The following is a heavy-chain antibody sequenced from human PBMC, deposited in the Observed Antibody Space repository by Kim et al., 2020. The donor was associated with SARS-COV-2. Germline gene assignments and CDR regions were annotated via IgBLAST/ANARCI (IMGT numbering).Heavy chain of an antibody. CDR1: GFTFSSYE. V-gene: IGHV3-48*03. CDR2: ISSSGSTI. D-gene: IGHD1-1*01. J-gene: IGHJ6*02. CDR3: ARAVQTRMSYYYYGMDV. Sequence: GGSLRLSCAASGFTFSSYEMNWVRQAPGKGLEWVSYISSSGSTIYYADSVKGRFTISRDNAKNSLYLQMNSLRAEDTAVYYCARAVQTRMSYYYYGMDVWGQGTTVTVSS.